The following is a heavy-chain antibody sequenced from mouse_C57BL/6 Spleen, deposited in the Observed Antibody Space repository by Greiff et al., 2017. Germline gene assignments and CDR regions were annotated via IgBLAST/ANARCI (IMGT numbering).Heavy chain of an antibody. CDR1: GYTFTDYE. Sequence: VKLMESGAELVRPGASVTLSCKASGYTFTDYEMHWVKQTPVHGLEWIGAIDPETGGTAYTQKFKGKAILTADKSSSTAYMELRSLTSEDSAVYYCTRSGLTTDYYAMDYWGQGTSVTVSS. J-gene: IGHJ4*01. CDR3: TRSGLTTDYYAMDY. V-gene: IGHV1-15*01. D-gene: IGHD2-12*01. CDR2: IDPETGGT.